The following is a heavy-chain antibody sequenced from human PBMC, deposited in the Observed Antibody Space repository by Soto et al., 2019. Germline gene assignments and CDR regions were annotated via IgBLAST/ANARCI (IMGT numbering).Heavy chain of an antibody. CDR1: GFTFSSYA. CDR2: ISGSGGST. D-gene: IGHD1-26*01. Sequence: PGGSLRLSCAASGFTFSSYAMSWVRQAPGKGLEWVSAISGSGGSTYYADSVKGRFTISRDNSKNTLYLQMNSLRAEDTAVYYCAKYPDRVGAPGYYFDYWGQGTLVTVSS. J-gene: IGHJ4*02. CDR3: AKYPDRVGAPGYYFDY. V-gene: IGHV3-23*01.